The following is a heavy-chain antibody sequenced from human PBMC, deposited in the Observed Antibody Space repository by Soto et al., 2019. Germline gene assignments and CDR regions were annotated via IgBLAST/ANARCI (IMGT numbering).Heavy chain of an antibody. CDR1: GYTFTGYY. Sequence: ASVKVSCNASGYTFTGYYMHWVRQAPGQGLEWMGWINPNSGNTNYEQKFQSRVTMTRDTSISTAYMELSRLRSDDTAVNYCTIYPASTYCRGGRCYSRGFAYWGQGTLGTFS. V-gene: IGHV1-2*02. CDR2: INPNSGNT. CDR3: TIYPASTYCRGGRCYSRGFAY. J-gene: IGHJ4*02. D-gene: IGHD2-15*01.